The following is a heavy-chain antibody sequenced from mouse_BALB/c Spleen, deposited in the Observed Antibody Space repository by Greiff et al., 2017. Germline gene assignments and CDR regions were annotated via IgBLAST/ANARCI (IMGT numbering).Heavy chain of an antibody. J-gene: IGHJ4*01. Sequence: VKLMESGAELAKPGASVKMSCKASGYTFTSYWMHWVKQRPGQGLEWIGYINPSTGYTEYNQKFKDKATLTADKSSSTAYMQLSSLTSEDSAVYYCARSDYGSSYYAMDYWGQGTSVTVSS. CDR1: GYTFTSYW. CDR3: ARSDYGSSYYAMDY. V-gene: IGHV1-7*01. CDR2: INPSTGYT. D-gene: IGHD1-1*01.